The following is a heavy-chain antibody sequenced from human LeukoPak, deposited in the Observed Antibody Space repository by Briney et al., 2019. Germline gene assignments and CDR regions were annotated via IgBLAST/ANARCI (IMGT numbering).Heavy chain of an antibody. CDR2: ISYDGSNK. CDR3: ARDARYYDFWSGYPRGYYYGMDV. D-gene: IGHD3-3*01. J-gene: IGHJ6*02. Sequence: GGSLRLSCAASGFTFSSYGMHWVRQAPGKGLEWVAVISYDGSNKYYADSVKGRFTISRDNSKNTLYLQMNSLRAEDTAVYYCARDARYYDFWSGYPRGYYYGMDVWSQGTTVTVSS. CDR1: GFTFSSYG. V-gene: IGHV3-30*03.